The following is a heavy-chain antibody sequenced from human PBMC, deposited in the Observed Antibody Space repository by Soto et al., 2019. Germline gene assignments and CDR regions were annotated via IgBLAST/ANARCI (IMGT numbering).Heavy chain of an antibody. CDR2: INAGNGNT. CDR1: GYTFTTYA. V-gene: IGHV1-3*01. J-gene: IGHJ4*02. Sequence: AASVKVSCKASGYTFTTYAMHWVRQAPGQRLEWMGWINAGNGNTKYSQKFQGRVTITRDTSASTAYMELSSLRSEDTAVYYCANSPSGVGYFDYWGQGTLVTVSS. CDR3: ANSPSGVGYFDY. D-gene: IGHD6-25*01.